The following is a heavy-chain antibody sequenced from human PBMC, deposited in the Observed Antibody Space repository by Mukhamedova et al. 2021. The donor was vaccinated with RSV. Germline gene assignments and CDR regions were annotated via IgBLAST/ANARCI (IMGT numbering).Heavy chain of an antibody. J-gene: IGHJ6*03. V-gene: IGHV1-18*01. CDR2: ISASNGNT. D-gene: IGHD6-19*01. CDR3: ARGSVAGSDYYYMDV. Sequence: VRQAPAQGLEWMGWISASNGNTKNAQNLQGRVTMTTDTSTSTAYMELRSLRADDTAMYYCARGSVAGSDYYYMDVWGKGTTVTV.